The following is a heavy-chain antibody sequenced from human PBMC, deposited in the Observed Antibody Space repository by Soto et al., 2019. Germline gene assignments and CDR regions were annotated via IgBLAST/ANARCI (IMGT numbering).Heavy chain of an antibody. CDR2: ISWNSGSI. CDR1: GFTFDDYA. V-gene: IGHV3-9*01. J-gene: IGHJ6*02. Sequence: SLRLSFAASGFTFDDYAMHWVRQAPGKGLEWVSGISWNSGSIGYADSVKGRFTISRDNAKNSLYLQMNSLRAEDTALYYCARGLRWLQLGYYYYGMDVWGQGTTVTVSS. CDR3: ARGLRWLQLGYYYYGMDV. D-gene: IGHD5-12*01.